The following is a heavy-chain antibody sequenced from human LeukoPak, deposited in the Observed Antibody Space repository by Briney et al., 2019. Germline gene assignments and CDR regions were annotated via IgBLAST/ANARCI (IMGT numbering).Heavy chain of an antibody. CDR3: ARGGGSHDAFDI. Sequence: SVKVSCKASGGTFSSYAISWVRQAPGQGLEWMGRIIPILGIANYAQKFQGRVTITADKSTSTAYMELSSLRSEDTAMYYCARGGGSHDAFDIWGQGTMVTVSS. J-gene: IGHJ3*02. CDR1: GGTFSSYA. V-gene: IGHV1-69*04. D-gene: IGHD1-26*01. CDR2: IIPILGIA.